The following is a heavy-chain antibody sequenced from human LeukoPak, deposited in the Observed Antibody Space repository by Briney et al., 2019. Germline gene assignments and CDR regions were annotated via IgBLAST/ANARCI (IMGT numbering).Heavy chain of an antibody. D-gene: IGHD3-10*02. Sequence: PGGSLRLSCEASGFRFRSYGMHWVRQAPGKGLEWVAFISYDESNKDYEDSVKGRFTISRDNAKNSLYLQMNSLRAEDTAVYYCAELGITMIGGVWGKGTTITISS. J-gene: IGHJ6*04. CDR1: GFRFRSYG. CDR2: ISYDESNK. CDR3: AELGITMIGGV. V-gene: IGHV3-30*18.